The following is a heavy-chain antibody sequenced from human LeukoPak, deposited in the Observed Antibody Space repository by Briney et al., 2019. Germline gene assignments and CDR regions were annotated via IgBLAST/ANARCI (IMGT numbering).Heavy chain of an antibody. V-gene: IGHV3-23*01. D-gene: IGHD1-26*01. J-gene: IGHJ4*02. Sequence: GGSLRLSCAASGFTFSTYAMSWVRQAPGKGLEWVSTISDSGANTYYADSVKGRFTISRDNSKNTLYLQMNSLRAEDTAAYYCAKKGATTGDFDYWGQGTLVTVSS. CDR3: AKKGATTGDFDY. CDR2: ISDSGANT. CDR1: GFTFSTYA.